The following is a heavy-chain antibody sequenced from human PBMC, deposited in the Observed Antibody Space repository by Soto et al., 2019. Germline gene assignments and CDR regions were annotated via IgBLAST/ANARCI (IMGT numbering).Heavy chain of an antibody. D-gene: IGHD6-6*01. J-gene: IGHJ3*02. CDR2: ISSSSSYI. CDR3: ARDLIAARPDAFDI. Sequence: GGSLRLSCAASGFTFSSYSMNWVRQAPGKGLEWVSSISSSSSYIYYADSVKGRFTNSRDNAKNSLYLQMNSLRAEDTAVYYCARDLIAARPDAFDIWGQGTMVTVSS. V-gene: IGHV3-21*01. CDR1: GFTFSSYS.